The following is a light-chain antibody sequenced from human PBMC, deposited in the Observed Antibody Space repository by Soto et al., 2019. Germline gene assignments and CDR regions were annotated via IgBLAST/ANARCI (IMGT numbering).Light chain of an antibody. Sequence: DIQMTQSPSTLSASEGDRVTSTCRASQSINMWLAWYQQKPGKAPKLLIYRASSLESGVPSRFSGSGSGTEFTLTISSLQSEDFATYYCLQYNTDFRTFGQGTKV. CDR2: RAS. CDR3: LQYNTDFRT. CDR1: QSINMW. J-gene: IGKJ1*01. V-gene: IGKV1-5*03.